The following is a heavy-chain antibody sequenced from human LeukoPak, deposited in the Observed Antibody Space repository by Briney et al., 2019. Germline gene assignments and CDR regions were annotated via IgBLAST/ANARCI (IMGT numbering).Heavy chain of an antibody. J-gene: IGHJ4*02. CDR2: ISGSGGST. D-gene: IGHD2-15*01. Sequence: GGSLRLSCAASGFTFSNYAMSWVRQAPGKGLEWVSAISGSGGSTYYADSVKGRFTISRDNSKNTLYLQMNSLRAEDTAVYYCAKAPRVVAATINFDYWGQGTLVTVSS. CDR3: AKAPRVVAATINFDY. CDR1: GFTFSNYA. V-gene: IGHV3-23*01.